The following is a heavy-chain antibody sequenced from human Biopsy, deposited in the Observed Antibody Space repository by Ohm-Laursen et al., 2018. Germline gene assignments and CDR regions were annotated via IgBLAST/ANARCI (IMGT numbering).Heavy chain of an antibody. CDR1: GFTLSDYS. CDR3: TKADDFWSPEGYYYYFSGMDV. CDR2: IRSTGGST. D-gene: IGHD3-3*01. Sequence: SLRLSCAASGFTLSDYSMSWVRQAPGKGLEWVSAIRSTGGSTYYANSVKGRFTISRDNSKNILFLQVNNLRAEDTAIYYCTKADDFWSPEGYYYYFSGMDVWGQGTTVTVSS. V-gene: IGHV3-23*01. J-gene: IGHJ6*02.